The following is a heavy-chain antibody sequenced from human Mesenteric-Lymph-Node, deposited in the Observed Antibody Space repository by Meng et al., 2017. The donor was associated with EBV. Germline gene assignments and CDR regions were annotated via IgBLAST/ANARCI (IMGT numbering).Heavy chain of an antibody. CDR1: GYIFERYR. V-gene: IGHV1-3*01. J-gene: IGHJ4*02. CDR2: INPAFGNT. CDR3: ARDAGDYVLDY. D-gene: IGHD4-17*01. Sequence: VQLVQSGTEGKKPGASVKVSCKASGYIFERYRVHWARQAPGQRLEWMGWINPAFGNTDYSQKFQGKVTITSDTSASTAYMDLTSLTPEDTAVYFCARDAGDYVLDYWGQGTLVTVSS.